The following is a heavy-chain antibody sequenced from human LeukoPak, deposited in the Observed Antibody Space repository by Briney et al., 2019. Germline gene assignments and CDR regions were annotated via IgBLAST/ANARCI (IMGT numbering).Heavy chain of an antibody. CDR3: ARHLYGSGTSATFDI. CDR2: IDPSDSYT. J-gene: IGHJ3*02. Sequence: TSGASPQISCQGSGSIFSIYWISWVRQLSGKGLEWMGRIDPSDSYTDYSQSFQGHVTISADKSISTAYLQWSSLKASDTAMYYCARHLYGSGTSATFDIWGQGTMVSVSS. CDR1: GSIFSIYW. D-gene: IGHD3-10*01. V-gene: IGHV5-10-1*01.